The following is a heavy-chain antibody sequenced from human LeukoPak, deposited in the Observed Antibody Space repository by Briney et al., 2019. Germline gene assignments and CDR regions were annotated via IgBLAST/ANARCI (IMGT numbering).Heavy chain of an antibody. Sequence: GRSLRLSCAASGFTFSSYGMHWVRQAPGKGLEWVAVISYDGSNKYYADSVKCRFTISRDNSKNTLYLQMNSLRAEDTAVYYCAKETQRYCSGGSCPGGFDPWGQGTLVTVSS. CDR2: ISYDGSNK. CDR1: GFTFSSYG. CDR3: AKETQRYCSGGSCPGGFDP. D-gene: IGHD2-15*01. J-gene: IGHJ5*02. V-gene: IGHV3-30*18.